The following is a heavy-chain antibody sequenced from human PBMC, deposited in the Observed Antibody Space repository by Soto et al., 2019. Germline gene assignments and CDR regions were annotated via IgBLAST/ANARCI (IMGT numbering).Heavy chain of an antibody. D-gene: IGHD3-3*01. V-gene: IGHV3-7*03. J-gene: IGHJ4*02. Sequence: LRLSCAVSGFSFGTYWMSWVRQAPGKGLEWLASIKQDGSERYYLDSVKGRFTISRDNAKDSLSLQMNSLRGEDTAFYYCARDVGPITIFGEALSGYFDFWGQGTLVTVSS. CDR3: ARDVGPITIFGEALSGYFDF. CDR1: GFSFGTYW. CDR2: IKQDGSER.